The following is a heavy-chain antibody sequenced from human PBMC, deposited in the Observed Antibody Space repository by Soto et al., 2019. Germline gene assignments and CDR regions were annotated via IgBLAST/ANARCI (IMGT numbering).Heavy chain of an antibody. CDR3: AKSPNFYCSSPNCYKYYFGH. V-gene: IGHV3-30*18. D-gene: IGHD2-2*02. CDR2: ISYDGSEK. J-gene: IGHJ4*02. Sequence: QAPGKGLEWVAVISYDGSEKYYVDSVKGRFTISKDNSKNTLYLQMNSLRPEDTAVYYCAKSPNFYCSSPNCYKYYFGHWGQGTRVTV.